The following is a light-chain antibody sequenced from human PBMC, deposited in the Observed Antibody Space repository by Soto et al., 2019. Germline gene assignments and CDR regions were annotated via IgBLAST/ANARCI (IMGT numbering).Light chain of an antibody. CDR1: SNDVGLYNY. Sequence: QSALTQPASVSGSPGQSITISCTGTSNDVGLYNYVSWYQQHPGKAPKLMIHDVTERPSGVSNRFSGSKSGSTASLTISGLQAEDEADYFCSSYTISTTYVFGSGTKAPS. J-gene: IGLJ1*01. V-gene: IGLV2-14*03. CDR3: SSYTISTTYV. CDR2: DVT.